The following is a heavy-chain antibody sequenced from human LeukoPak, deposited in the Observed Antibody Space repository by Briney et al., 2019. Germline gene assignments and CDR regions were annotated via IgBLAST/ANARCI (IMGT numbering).Heavy chain of an antibody. CDR1: GFTFSTYE. V-gene: IGHV3-48*03. CDR3: ARDGGSAVSYYFDY. CDR2: ITSGGTTI. D-gene: IGHD2-15*01. J-gene: IGHJ4*02. Sequence: PGGSLRLSCAASGFTFSTYEMNWVRQAPGKGLEWISHITSGGTTIYYADSVKGRFTISRDNAKKSLYLEMNSLRVEDTAVYYCARDGGSAVSYYFDYWGQGALVTVTS.